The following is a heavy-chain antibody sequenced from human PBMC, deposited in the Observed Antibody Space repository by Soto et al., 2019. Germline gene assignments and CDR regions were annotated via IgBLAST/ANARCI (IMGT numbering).Heavy chain of an antibody. CDR1: GYTFTSFY. V-gene: IGHV1-46*01. J-gene: IGHJ6*02. CDR2: INPSGGIT. D-gene: IGHD6-13*01. CDR3: ASSPAFSSSWYGIPPDPSHGMDV. Sequence: QMQLVQSGAEVKRPGASVRVSCKSSGYTFTSFYIHWVRQAPGQGLEWMGIINPSGGITNFAQRFQGRVTLTRGMSTNTHYMELSSLKSDDTAVYYCASSPAFSSSWYGIPPDPSHGMDVWGQGTTVTVS.